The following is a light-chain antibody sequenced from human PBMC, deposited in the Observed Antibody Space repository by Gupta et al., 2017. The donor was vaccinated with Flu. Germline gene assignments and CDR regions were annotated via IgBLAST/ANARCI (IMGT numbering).Light chain of an antibody. CDR2: EVS. CDR3: TSYTSSSILV. V-gene: IGLV2-14*01. CDR1: SSDVGGYNY. Sequence: QAALTQPASVSGSPGQSITISCTGTSSDVGGYNYVSWYPQYPGKAPNLLISEVSNRPSGVSNRFSGSKCGNTASLTIAELQAEDEDDYYCTSYTSSSILVFGGGTKLTVL. J-gene: IGLJ3*02.